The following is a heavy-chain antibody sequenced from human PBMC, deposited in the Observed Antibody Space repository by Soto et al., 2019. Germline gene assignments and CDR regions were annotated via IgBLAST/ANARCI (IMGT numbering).Heavy chain of an antibody. V-gene: IGHV4-39*01. Sequence: PSETLSLTCTVSGGSISSSGYYWGWIRQPPGKGLEWIGSIYYSGSTYYNPSLKSRVTISVDTSKNQFSLKLSSVTAADTAVYYCARPKDVGYCSGGSCYEFDYWGQGTLVTVSS. CDR1: GGSISSSGYY. CDR3: ARPKDVGYCSGGSCYEFDY. D-gene: IGHD2-15*01. J-gene: IGHJ4*02. CDR2: IYYSGST.